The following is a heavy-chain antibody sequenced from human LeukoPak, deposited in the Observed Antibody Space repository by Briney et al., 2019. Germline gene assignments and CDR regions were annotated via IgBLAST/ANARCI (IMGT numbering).Heavy chain of an antibody. D-gene: IGHD3-16*02. Sequence: SETLSLTCSVSGGSISSSSHYWGWIRQSPGMGLEWIGRIYTSGSTNYNPSLKGRVTISVDKSKNQFSLKLSSVTAADTAVYYCARGTFGGVIVLFDYWGQGTLVTVSP. CDR3: ARGTFGGVIVLFDY. V-gene: IGHV4-39*07. CDR2: IYTSGST. J-gene: IGHJ4*02. CDR1: GGSISSSSHY.